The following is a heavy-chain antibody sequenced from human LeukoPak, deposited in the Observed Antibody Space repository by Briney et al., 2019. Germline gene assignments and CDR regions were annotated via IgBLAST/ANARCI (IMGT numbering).Heavy chain of an antibody. CDR1: GYTFTSYY. J-gene: IGHJ3*02. V-gene: IGHV1-69*13. CDR3: ARPIKYYDILTGYYRHDAFDI. D-gene: IGHD3-9*01. Sequence: SVKVSCKASGYTFTSYYMHWVRQAPGQGLEWMGGIIPIFGTANYAQKFQGRVTITADESTSTAYMELSSLRSEDTAVYYCARPIKYYDILTGYYRHDAFDIWGQGTMVTVSS. CDR2: IIPIFGTA.